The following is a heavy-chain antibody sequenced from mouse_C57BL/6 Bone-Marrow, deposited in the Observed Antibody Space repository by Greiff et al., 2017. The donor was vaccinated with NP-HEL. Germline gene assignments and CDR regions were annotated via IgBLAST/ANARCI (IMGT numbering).Heavy chain of an antibody. D-gene: IGHD1-1*01. CDR1: GYTFTNYW. V-gene: IGHV1-63*01. CDR2: IYPGGGYT. CDR3: ALTTEGYFDY. Sequence: QVQLKESGAELVRPGTSVKMSCKASGYTFTNYWIGWAKQRPGHGLEWIGDIYPGGGYTNYNEKFKGKATLTADKSSSTAYMQFSSLTSEDSAIYYCALTTEGYFDYWGQGTTLTVSS. J-gene: IGHJ2*01.